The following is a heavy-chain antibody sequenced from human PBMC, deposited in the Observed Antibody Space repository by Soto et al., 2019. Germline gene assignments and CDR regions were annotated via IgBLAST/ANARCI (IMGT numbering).Heavy chain of an antibody. J-gene: IGHJ4*02. CDR2: IYYSGST. V-gene: IGHV4-59*01. Sequence: SETLSLTCTVSGGSISSYYWSWIRQPPGKGLEWIGYIYYSGSTNYNPSLKSRVTISVDTSKNQFSLKLSSVTAADTAVYFCARARSSSPIRAFDYWGQGTLVTVSS. CDR3: ARARSSSPIRAFDY. D-gene: IGHD6-13*01. CDR1: GGSISSYY.